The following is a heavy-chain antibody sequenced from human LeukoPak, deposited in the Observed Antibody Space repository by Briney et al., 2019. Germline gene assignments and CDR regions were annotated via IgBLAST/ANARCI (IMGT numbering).Heavy chain of an antibody. Sequence: SETLSLTCTVSGGSISSYYWSWLRQPPGKGLEWIGYIYYSGSTNYNPSLKSRVTISVDTSKNQFSLKLSSVTAADTAVYYCARTTMVRGTYYMDVWGKGTTVTVSS. CDR3: ARTTMVRGTYYMDV. CDR2: IYYSGST. CDR1: GGSISSYY. V-gene: IGHV4-59*01. D-gene: IGHD3-10*01. J-gene: IGHJ6*03.